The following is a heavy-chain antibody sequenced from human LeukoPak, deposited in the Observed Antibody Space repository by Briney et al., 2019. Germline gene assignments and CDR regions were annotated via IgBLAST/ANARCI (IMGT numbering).Heavy chain of an antibody. CDR3: ARVRPPIVVLVAEGDNWFDP. Sequence: ASVKVSCKASGYTFTGYYMHWVRQAPGQGLEWMGWMNTNTGNPTYAQGFTGRFVFSLDTSVSTAYLQISSLKAEDTAVYYCARVRPPIVVLVAEGDNWFDPWGQGTLVTVSS. CDR1: GYTFTGYY. J-gene: IGHJ5*02. CDR2: MNTNTGNP. V-gene: IGHV7-4-1*02. D-gene: IGHD2-15*01.